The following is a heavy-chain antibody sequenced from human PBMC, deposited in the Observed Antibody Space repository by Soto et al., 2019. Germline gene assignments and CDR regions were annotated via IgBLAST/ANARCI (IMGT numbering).Heavy chain of an antibody. J-gene: IGHJ4*02. Sequence: SETLSLTCTVSGGSISSGDYYWSWIRQPPGKGLEWIGYIYYSGSTYYNPSLKSRVTISVDTSKNQFSLKLSSVTAADTAVYYCAREIGGYSGYSNFDYWGQGTLVTVSS. CDR1: GGSISSGDYY. D-gene: IGHD5-12*01. V-gene: IGHV4-30-4*01. CDR3: AREIGGYSGYSNFDY. CDR2: IYYSGST.